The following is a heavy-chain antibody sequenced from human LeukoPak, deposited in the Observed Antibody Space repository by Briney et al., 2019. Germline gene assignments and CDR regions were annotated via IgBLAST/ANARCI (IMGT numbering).Heavy chain of an antibody. J-gene: IGHJ4*02. CDR3: ARVGDWNDLVY. Sequence: PSETLSLTCTVSGVSISSYYWSWIRQPPGKGLEWIGYINYSGSTNYNPSLQSRVTISVDTSKNQFSLKLSSVTAADTAVYYCARVGDWNDLVYWGQGTRVTVSS. D-gene: IGHD1-1*01. CDR1: GVSISSYY. V-gene: IGHV4-59*01. CDR2: INYSGST.